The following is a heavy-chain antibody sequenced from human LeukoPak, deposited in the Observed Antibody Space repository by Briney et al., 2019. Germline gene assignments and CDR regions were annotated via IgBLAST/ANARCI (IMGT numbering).Heavy chain of an antibody. Sequence: GGPLRLSCAASGFPFSCYIMMWLRPAPGKGREWVSSISSNSNYIYYAGSEKGPFTISRDNAKNSLYLQMNSLRAEGTAVYYCARDDLWFGEVADTYSMDVWGQGTTVTVSS. V-gene: IGHV3-21*01. CDR3: ARDDLWFGEVADTYSMDV. J-gene: IGHJ6*02. CDR1: GFPFSCYI. D-gene: IGHD3-10*01. CDR2: ISSNSNYI.